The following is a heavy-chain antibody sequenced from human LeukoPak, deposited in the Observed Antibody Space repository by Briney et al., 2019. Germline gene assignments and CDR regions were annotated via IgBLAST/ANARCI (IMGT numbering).Heavy chain of an antibody. CDR2: INHSGST. CDR1: GGSFSGYY. D-gene: IGHD3-22*01. V-gene: IGHV4-34*01. CDR3: AGRGTYYYDSSGESEADY. J-gene: IGHJ4*02. Sequence: SETLSLTCAVYGGSFSGYYWSWIRQPPGKGLEWIGEINHSGSTNYNPSLKSRVTISVDTSKNQFSLKLNSVTAADTAVYYCAGRGTYYYDSSGESEADYWGQGTLVTVSS.